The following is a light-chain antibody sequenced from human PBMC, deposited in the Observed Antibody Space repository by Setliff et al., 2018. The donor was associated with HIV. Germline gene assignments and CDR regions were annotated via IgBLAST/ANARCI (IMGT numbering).Light chain of an antibody. CDR2: EVS. CDR3: YSYVTTSTYV. CDR1: SSDVGGYNY. Sequence: QSVLTQPASVSGSPGQSITISCTGTSSDVGGYNYVSWYQQHPGKAPKLMIYEVSNRPSGVSNRFSGSKSGNTASLTISGLQAEDEADYYCYSYVTTSTYVFGTGTKV. V-gene: IGLV2-14*01. J-gene: IGLJ1*01.